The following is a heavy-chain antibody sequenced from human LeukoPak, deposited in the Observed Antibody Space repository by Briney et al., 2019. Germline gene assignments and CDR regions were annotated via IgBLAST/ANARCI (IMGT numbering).Heavy chain of an antibody. CDR1: GYSISSGYY. D-gene: IGHD3-22*01. Sequence: SSETLSLTCAVSGYSISSGYYWSWIRQPPGKGLEWIGYIYYSGSTNYNPSLKSRVTISVDTSKNQFSLKLSSVTAADTAVYYCARDRDYDRIDAFDIWGQGTMVTVSS. J-gene: IGHJ3*02. CDR2: IYYSGST. CDR3: ARDRDYDRIDAFDI. V-gene: IGHV4-61*01.